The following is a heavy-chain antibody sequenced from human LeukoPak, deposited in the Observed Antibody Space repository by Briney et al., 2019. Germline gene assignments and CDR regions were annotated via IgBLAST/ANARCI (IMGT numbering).Heavy chain of an antibody. D-gene: IGHD3-22*01. CDR2: TRNKANSYTT. V-gene: IGHV3-72*01. J-gene: IGHJ4*02. CDR3: AREGNYYDSSGYLFDY. CDR1: GFTFSDHY. Sequence: GGSLRLSCAASGFTFSDHYMDWVRQAPGKGLEWVGRTRNKANSYTTECAASVKGRFTISRDDSKNSLYLQINSLKTEDTAVYYCAREGNYYDSSGYLFDYWGQGTLVTVSS.